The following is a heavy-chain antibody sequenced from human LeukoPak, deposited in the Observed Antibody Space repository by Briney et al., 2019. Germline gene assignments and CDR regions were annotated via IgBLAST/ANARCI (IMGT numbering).Heavy chain of an antibody. Sequence: GGSLRLSCAASGFTFSSYSMNWVRQAPGKGLEWVSYISSSSSTIYYADSVKGRFTISRDNAKNSPYLQMNSLRAEDTAVYYCARDRKGYSSGWYDGMNAFDIWGQGTMVTVSS. CDR3: ARDRKGYSSGWYDGMNAFDI. V-gene: IGHV3-48*01. CDR2: ISSSSSTI. CDR1: GFTFSSYS. J-gene: IGHJ3*02. D-gene: IGHD6-19*01.